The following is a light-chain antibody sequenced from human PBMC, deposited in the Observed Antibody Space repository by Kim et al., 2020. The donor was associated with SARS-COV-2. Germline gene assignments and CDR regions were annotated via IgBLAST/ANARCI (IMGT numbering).Light chain of an antibody. CDR3: QQYASSPST. J-gene: IGKJ1*01. CDR2: GAS. V-gene: IGKV3-20*01. Sequence: EIVLTQSPGTLSLSPGERATLSCRASQIVSNIYLAWYQQRPGHTPRLLIYGASSRATGIPDRFSGSGSGTDFTLTISRLEPEVFAVYYCQQYASSPSTFGQGTKVEIK. CDR1: QIVSNIY.